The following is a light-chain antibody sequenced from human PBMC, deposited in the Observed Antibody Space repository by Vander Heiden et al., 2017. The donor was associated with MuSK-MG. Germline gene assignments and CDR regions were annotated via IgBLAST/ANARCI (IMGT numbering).Light chain of an antibody. Sequence: DIQMTQSPSSLSASVGDRVTITCRASQSISSYLNWYQQKPGKAPSLQSGVPSRFSGSGSGTDFTLTISSLQPEDFATYYCQQSYSNPSTFGQGTKLEIK. V-gene: IGKV1-39*01. CDR1: QSISSY. CDR3: QQSYSNPST. J-gene: IGKJ2*01.